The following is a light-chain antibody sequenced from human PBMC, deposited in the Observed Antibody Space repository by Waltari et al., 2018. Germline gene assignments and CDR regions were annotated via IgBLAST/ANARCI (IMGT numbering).Light chain of an antibody. CDR3: QQSEGIPFT. J-gene: IGKJ2*01. CDR1: QSVGRF. V-gene: IGKV1-39*01. Sequence: DIQMTQSPSSMSASVGDTVTITCRTSQSVGRFLNWYQLRPGKAPNLLIYNTSNLQGGVPSRFSGSGYGTEFALTIDSLQPEDFATYYCQQSEGIPFTFGQGTKLE. CDR2: NTS.